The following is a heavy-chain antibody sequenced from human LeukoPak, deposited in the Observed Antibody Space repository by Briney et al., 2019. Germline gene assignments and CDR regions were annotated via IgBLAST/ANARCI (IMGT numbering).Heavy chain of an antibody. Sequence: SVKVSCKASGGTFSSYAISWMRQAPGQGLDWMGGIIPIFGTANYAQKFQGRVTITADESTSTAYMELSSLRSEDTAVYYCARGLGEWELLGAFDIWGQGTMVTVSS. V-gene: IGHV1-69*13. CDR2: IIPIFGTA. D-gene: IGHD1-26*01. CDR3: ARGLGEWELLGAFDI. CDR1: GGTFSSYA. J-gene: IGHJ3*02.